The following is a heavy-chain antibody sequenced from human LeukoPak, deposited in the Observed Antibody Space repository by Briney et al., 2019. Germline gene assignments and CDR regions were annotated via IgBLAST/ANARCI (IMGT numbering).Heavy chain of an antibody. CDR2: IYYSGTT. CDR3: ARYVGGSGFDY. CDR1: GGSISSSNW. D-gene: IGHD6-19*01. Sequence: SGTLSLTCAVSGGSISSSNWWSWVRQPPGKGLEWIGFIYYSGTTDYNPSLKSRVAISVDTSKKQFSLKLTSATAADTAVYYCARYVGGSGFDYWGQGTLVTVSS. V-gene: IGHV4-4*02. J-gene: IGHJ4*02.